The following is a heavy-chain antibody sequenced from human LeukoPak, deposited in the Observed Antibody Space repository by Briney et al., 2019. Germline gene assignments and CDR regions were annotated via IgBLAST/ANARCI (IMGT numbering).Heavy chain of an antibody. CDR1: GGPISNYY. J-gene: IGHJ4*02. D-gene: IGHD3-9*01. Sequence: PSETLSLTCTVSGGPISNYYWSWIRQLPGKGLEWIGYIHYSGKTTYSPPLKSRVIISVDTSKNQVSLRLSSVTAADTAVYYCARTESYDILTGYWYFDYWGQGILVTVSS. CDR2: IHYSGKT. V-gene: IGHV4-59*08. CDR3: ARTESYDILTGYWYFDY.